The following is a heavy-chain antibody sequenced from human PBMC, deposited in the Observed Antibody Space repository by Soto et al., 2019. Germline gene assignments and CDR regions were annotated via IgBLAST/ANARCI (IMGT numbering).Heavy chain of an antibody. CDR2: INYSGRT. J-gene: IGHJ6*01. Sequence: QVQLQESGPGLVKPSETLSLTCSVSSGSISSSDYYWSLIRQPPGKGLEWIGYINYSGRTYYKPSLKSRLSMSIDTSKNKFSLRLTSVTVADTAVYFCARFSTLGKDYGVDVW. CDR1: SGSISSSDYY. D-gene: IGHD3-3*02. CDR3: ARFSTLGKDYGVDV. V-gene: IGHV4-30-4*01.